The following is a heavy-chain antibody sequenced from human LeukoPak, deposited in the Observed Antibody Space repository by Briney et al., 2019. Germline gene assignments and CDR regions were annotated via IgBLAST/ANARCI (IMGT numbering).Heavy chain of an antibody. D-gene: IGHD2-2*01. CDR1: GYIFSSYA. J-gene: IGHJ4*02. Sequence: ASVKVSCKASGYIFSSYAIHWVRQAPGQRLEWMGWINAGSGNTKYSQKFQGRVTITRDTSASTAYMELSSLRSEDAAVYYCARDPAVVVPAAMGDFWGQGTLVTVSS. CDR2: INAGSGNT. V-gene: IGHV1-3*01. CDR3: ARDPAVVVPAAMGDF.